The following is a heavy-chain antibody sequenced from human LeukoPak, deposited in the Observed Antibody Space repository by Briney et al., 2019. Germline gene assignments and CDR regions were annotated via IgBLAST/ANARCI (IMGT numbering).Heavy chain of an antibody. CDR1: GYIFTSYD. V-gene: IGHV1-8*01. Sequence: ASVKVSCKASGYIFTSYDINWVRQATGQGLEWMGWMNPNSGNTGYAQKFQGRVTMTRNTSISTAYMELSSLRSEDTAVYYCARRPPYYDFWSGYYDDYWGQGTLVTVSS. CDR3: ARRPPYYDFWSGYYDDY. J-gene: IGHJ4*02. CDR2: MNPNSGNT. D-gene: IGHD3-3*01.